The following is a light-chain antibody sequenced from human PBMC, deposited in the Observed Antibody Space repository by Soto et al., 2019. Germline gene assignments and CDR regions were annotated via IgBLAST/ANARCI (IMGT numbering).Light chain of an antibody. V-gene: IGKV2-28*01. Sequence: DIVMTQSPLSLPVTPGEPASISCRSSQSLLHYNGNNYLDWYLQKPGQSPQLLIYLGSNRASGVPDRFSGSGSGKDFTLKISRVEAEDVGVYYCMQALQTPGTFGQGTKVEIK. CDR3: MQALQTPGT. CDR2: LGS. CDR1: QSLLHYNGNNY. J-gene: IGKJ1*01.